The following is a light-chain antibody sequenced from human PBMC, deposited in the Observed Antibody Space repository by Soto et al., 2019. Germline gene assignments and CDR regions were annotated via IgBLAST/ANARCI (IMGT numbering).Light chain of an antibody. CDR3: CSYAGSDTYVL. V-gene: IGLV2-11*01. Sequence: SALTQPRSVSGSPGQSVTISCTGTSSDVGDYNYVSWYQQHPDKAPKLMIYDVSKRPSGVPDRFSGSKSGNTASLTISGLQPEDEADYYCCSYAGSDTYVLFGGGTKLTVL. CDR1: SSDVGDYNY. J-gene: IGLJ2*01. CDR2: DVS.